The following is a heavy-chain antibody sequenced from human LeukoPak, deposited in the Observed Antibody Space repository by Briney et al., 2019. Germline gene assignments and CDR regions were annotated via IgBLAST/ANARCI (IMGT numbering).Heavy chain of an antibody. CDR3: ATTNDGGGYQWGDFFDF. D-gene: IGHD3-22*01. V-gene: IGHV1-69*04. CDR2: IIPNLGTT. J-gene: IGHJ4*02. Sequence: SVTVSCKASGGTSNSHAISWVRQAPAQGLEWMGSIIPNLGTTNREQNFKDRVTLTADKSTNTAYMELTSLTSDDTAVYYCATTNDGGGYQWGDFFDFWGQGTLVSVSS. CDR1: GGTSNSHA.